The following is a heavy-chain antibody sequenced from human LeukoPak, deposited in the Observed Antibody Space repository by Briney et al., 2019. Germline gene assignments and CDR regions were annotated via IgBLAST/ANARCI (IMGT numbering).Heavy chain of an antibody. D-gene: IGHD2-15*01. CDR2: VYPGDSDT. CDR1: GYTFTNYY. V-gene: IGHV5-51*01. CDR3: ARVVADNWFDP. J-gene: IGHJ5*02. Sequence: GESLKISCNGSGYTFTNYYIAWVRQMSGKGLEWMGIVYPGDSDTRYSPSFQGQVTISADKSINTAYLQWSSLKASDTAMYYCARVVADNWFDPWGQGTLVTVSS.